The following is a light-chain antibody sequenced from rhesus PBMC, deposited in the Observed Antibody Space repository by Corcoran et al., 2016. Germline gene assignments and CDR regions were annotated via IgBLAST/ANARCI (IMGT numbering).Light chain of an antibody. V-gene: IGLV2-32*02. Sequence: QATLTQPRSVCGSPGQAVTISCTGTSSDIGGYNYVSWYQQHPGTAPKLMIYEVHKRPSGVSDRFAGSKSGNTASLTISGLQAEDAADYYCSSYSGSNTYIFGAGTRLTVL. CDR3: SSYSGSNTYI. J-gene: IGLJ1*01. CDR2: EVH. CDR1: SSDIGGYNY.